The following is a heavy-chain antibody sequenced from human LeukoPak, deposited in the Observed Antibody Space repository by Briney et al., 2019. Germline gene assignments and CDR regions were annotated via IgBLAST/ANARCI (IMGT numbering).Heavy chain of an antibody. V-gene: IGHV3-15*01. CDR3: LTGGLWFGEPQPY. J-gene: IGHJ4*02. Sequence: GGSLRLSCAASGSTFSNAWMHWVRQAPGKGLEWVGRIKSKPDGGTIDYAAPVKGRFTISRDDSKNTLYLQMNSLKTEDTAVYYCLTGGLWFGEPQPYWGQGTLVTVSS. D-gene: IGHD3-10*01. CDR1: GSTFSNAW. CDR2: IKSKPDGGTI.